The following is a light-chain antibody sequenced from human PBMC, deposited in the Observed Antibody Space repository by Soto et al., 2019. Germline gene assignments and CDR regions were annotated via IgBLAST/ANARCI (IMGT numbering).Light chain of an antibody. Sequence: DIQMTQSPSTLSASVGDRVTITCRASQSITSWLAWYQQKPGKAPKLLIYDASSLQTGVPSRFSGSGSGAEFTLTISSLQPDDFATYYCQQYNSYPMTFGQGTKVEI. J-gene: IGKJ1*01. CDR1: QSITSW. V-gene: IGKV1-5*01. CDR3: QQYNSYPMT. CDR2: DAS.